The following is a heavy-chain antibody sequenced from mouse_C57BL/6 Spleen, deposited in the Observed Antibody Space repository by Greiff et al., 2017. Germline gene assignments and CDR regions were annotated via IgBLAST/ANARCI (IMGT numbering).Heavy chain of an antibody. V-gene: IGHV1-82*01. CDR3: ARLGLTGNYAMDY. CDR1: GYAFSSSW. CDR2: IYPGDGDT. J-gene: IGHJ4*01. Sequence: QVQLQQSGPELVKPGASVKISCKASGYAFSSSWMNWVKQRPGKGLEWIGRIYPGDGDTNYNGKFKGKATLTADKSSSTAYMQLSSLPSEDSAVYFCARLGLTGNYAMDYWGQGTSVTVSS. D-gene: IGHD4-1*01.